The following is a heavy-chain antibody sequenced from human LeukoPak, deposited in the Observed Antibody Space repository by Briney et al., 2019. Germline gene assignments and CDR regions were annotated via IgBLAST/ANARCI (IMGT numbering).Heavy chain of an antibody. V-gene: IGHV4-59*08. J-gene: IGHJ3*02. CDR2: IYYSGST. Sequence: SETLSLTCTVSGGSISSYYWSWIRQPPGKGLEWIGYIYYSGSTNYNPSLKSRVTISVDTSKNQFSLKLSSVTAADTAVYYCAKPYSGGGGAFDIWGQGTMVTVSS. CDR3: AKPYSGGGGAFDI. D-gene: IGHD6-19*01. CDR1: GGSISSYY.